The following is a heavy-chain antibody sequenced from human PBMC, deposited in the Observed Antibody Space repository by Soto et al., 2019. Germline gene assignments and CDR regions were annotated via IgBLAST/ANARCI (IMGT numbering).Heavy chain of an antibody. D-gene: IGHD3-3*01. CDR3: AADPYYAFWSGYYNHVSV. V-gene: IGHV1-58*02. CDR1: GFTFTSSA. J-gene: IGHJ6*04. Sequence: QMQLVQSGPEVKKPGTSVKVSRKASGFTFTSSAMQWVRQARGQRLEWIGWIVVGSGNTNYAQQFQERVTITRDMSTSTAYMALSSLRSEDTAVYYCAADPYYAFWSGYYNHVSVWGKGTTVTVSS. CDR2: IVVGSGNT.